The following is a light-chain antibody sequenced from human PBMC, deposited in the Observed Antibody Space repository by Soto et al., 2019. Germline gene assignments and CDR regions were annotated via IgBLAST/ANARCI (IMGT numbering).Light chain of an antibody. J-gene: IGKJ1*01. V-gene: IGKV3-15*01. CDR1: QSVSSN. CDR2: GAS. Sequence: EIVITQSPATLSVSPGERATLSCRASQSVSSNLAWYQQKPGQAPRLLIYGASTRATGIPARFSGSGYGTEFALTISSLQSEDYAVYYCQQYNNWRSWTFGQGTKVEIK. CDR3: QQYNNWRSWT.